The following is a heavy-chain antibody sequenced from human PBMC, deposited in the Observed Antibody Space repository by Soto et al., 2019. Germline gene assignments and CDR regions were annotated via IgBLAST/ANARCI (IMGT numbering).Heavy chain of an antibody. V-gene: IGHV1-46*01. D-gene: IGHD3-22*01. CDR1: GYTFTSYY. Sequence: ASVKVSCKASGYTFTSYYMHWVRQAPGQGLEWMGIINPSGGSTSYAQKFQGRVTMTRDTSTSTVYMELNSLRSEDTAVYYCARDYYDSSGYSLLGEYYFDYWGQGTLVTVSS. CDR2: INPSGGST. J-gene: IGHJ4*02. CDR3: ARDYYDSSGYSLLGEYYFDY.